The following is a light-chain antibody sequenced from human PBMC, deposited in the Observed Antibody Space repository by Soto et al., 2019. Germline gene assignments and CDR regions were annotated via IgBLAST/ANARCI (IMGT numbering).Light chain of an antibody. CDR1: QSVRSY. J-gene: IGKJ1*01. CDR2: DAS. V-gene: IGKV3-11*01. CDR3: QQRSNWPRT. Sequence: EIVLTQSPATLSLSPGERATLSCRASQSVRSYLAWYQQKVGQAPRLLIYDASNRATGIPARFSGSGSGTDFTLTISSLEPEDFAVYYCQQRSNWPRTFGQGTTVEIK.